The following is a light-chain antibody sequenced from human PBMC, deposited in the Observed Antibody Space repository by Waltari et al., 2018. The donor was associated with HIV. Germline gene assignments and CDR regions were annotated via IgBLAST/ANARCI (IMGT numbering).Light chain of an antibody. CDR2: GYN. CDR3: HSYDSSLDGWV. Sequence: QSVLTQPPSVSGAPGPRVTISCTGSSSNIGADSHVNLYQQLPGTAPKLLIYGYNNRPSGFPDRFSGSKSGTSASLAITGLQAEDEADYYCHSYDSSLDGWVFGGGTKLTVL. J-gene: IGLJ3*02. V-gene: IGLV1-40*01. CDR1: SSNIGADSH.